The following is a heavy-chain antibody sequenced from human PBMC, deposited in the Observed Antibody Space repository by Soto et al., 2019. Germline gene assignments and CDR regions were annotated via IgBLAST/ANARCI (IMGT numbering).Heavy chain of an antibody. CDR3: TAMVKDYYYYGMDV. CDR1: GGSISSSSYY. CDR2: IYYSGST. Sequence: SETLSLTCTVSGGSISSSSYYWGWIRQPPGKGLEWIGSIYYSGSTCYNPSLKSRVTISVDTSKNQFSLKLSSVTAADTAVYYCTAMVKDYYYYGMDVWGQGTTVTVSS. J-gene: IGHJ6*02. D-gene: IGHD5-18*01. V-gene: IGHV4-39*01.